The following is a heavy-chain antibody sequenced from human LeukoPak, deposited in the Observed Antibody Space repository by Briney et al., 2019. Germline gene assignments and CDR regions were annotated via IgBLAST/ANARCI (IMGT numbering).Heavy chain of an antibody. CDR1: GYTLTSYD. Sequence: ASVKVSCKASGYTLTSYDINWVRQAPGQGLEWMGWISAYNGNTNYAQKFQGRVTMTTDTSTSTAYMELRSLRSDDTAVYYCARVKCSGGSCYPNWFDPWGQGTLVTVSS. CDR3: ARVKCSGGSCYPNWFDP. J-gene: IGHJ5*02. CDR2: ISAYNGNT. D-gene: IGHD2-15*01. V-gene: IGHV1-18*01.